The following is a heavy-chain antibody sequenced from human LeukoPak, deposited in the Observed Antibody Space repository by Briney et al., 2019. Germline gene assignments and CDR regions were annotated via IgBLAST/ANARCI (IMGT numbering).Heavy chain of an antibody. V-gene: IGHV4-59*12. D-gene: IGHD2-21*01. CDR2: IYHTGST. CDR1: GGSISSYY. J-gene: IGHJ4*02. Sequence: SETLSLTCTVSGGSISSYYWSWIRQPAGKGLEWIGEIYHTGSTNYNPSLESRVTISVDKSKSHFSLKVTSVTAADTAIYYCARVVGNTNFDSWGQGALVTVSS. CDR3: ARVVGNTNFDS.